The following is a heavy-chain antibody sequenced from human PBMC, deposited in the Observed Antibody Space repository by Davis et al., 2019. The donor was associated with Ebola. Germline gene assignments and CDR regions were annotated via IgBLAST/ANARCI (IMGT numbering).Heavy chain of an antibody. J-gene: IGHJ4*02. CDR1: GYTFISYG. V-gene: IGHV1-18*01. Sequence: ASVKVSCKASGYTFISYGITWVRQAPGQGLEWMGWSSTSNGNTNYAQKLQGRVTMTTDTSTSTAYMELRSLRSDDTAMYYCVRDFWSDDPGYWGQGTLVTVSS. D-gene: IGHD3-3*01. CDR3: VRDFWSDDPGY. CDR2: SSTSNGNT.